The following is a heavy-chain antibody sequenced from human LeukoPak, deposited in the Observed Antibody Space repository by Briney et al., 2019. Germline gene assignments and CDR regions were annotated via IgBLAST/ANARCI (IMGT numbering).Heavy chain of an antibody. V-gene: IGHV3-9*03. Sequence: GGSLRLSCAASGFTFSSYAMSWVRQAPGKGLEWVSGISWNSGSIGYADSVKGRFTISRDNAKNSLYLQMNSLRAEDMALYYCAKGRNSSPHGSLDYWGQGTLVTVSS. CDR2: ISWNSGSI. J-gene: IGHJ4*02. CDR3: AKGRNSSPHGSLDY. D-gene: IGHD1-14*01. CDR1: GFTFSSYA.